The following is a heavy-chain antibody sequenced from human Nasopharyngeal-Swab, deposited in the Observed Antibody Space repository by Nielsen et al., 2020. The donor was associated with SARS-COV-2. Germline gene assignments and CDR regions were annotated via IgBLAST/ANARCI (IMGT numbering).Heavy chain of an antibody. CDR3: ARRGGYRGYSYMDV. J-gene: IGHJ6*03. Sequence: KVSCKGSGYSFTTYWIGWVRQTPGKGLEWMGIIYPGDSDTRYSPSFQGQVTISADKSISTAYLQWSSLKASDTAMYYCARRGGYRGYSYMDVWGKGTTVIVSS. V-gene: IGHV5-51*01. CDR1: GYSFTTYW. CDR2: IYPGDSDT. D-gene: IGHD5-12*01.